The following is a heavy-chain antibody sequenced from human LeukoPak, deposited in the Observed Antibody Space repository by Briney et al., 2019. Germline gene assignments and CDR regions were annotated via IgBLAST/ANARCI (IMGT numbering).Heavy chain of an antibody. D-gene: IGHD1-26*01. CDR3: AREVGGGATNYFDY. CDR2: IYSADSA. J-gene: IGHJ4*02. CDR1: GFTVSRND. V-gene: IGHV3-53*01. Sequence: GGSLRLSCAASGFTVSRNDMSWVRQAPGKGLEWVSVIYSADSAYYADSVRGRFTISRDNSKNTLYLQMNSLRADDTAVYYCAREVGGGATNYFDYWGQGTLVAVSS.